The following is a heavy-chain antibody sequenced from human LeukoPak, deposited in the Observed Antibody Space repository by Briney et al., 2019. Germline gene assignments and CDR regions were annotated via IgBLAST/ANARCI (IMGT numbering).Heavy chain of an antibody. V-gene: IGHV3-73*01. CDR1: GFTFSGSA. CDR2: IISKANSYAT. CDR3: TRQYYERSGSYYYYMDV. J-gene: IGHJ6*03. Sequence: GGSLRLSCAASGFTFSGSAMHWVRQASGKGLEWVGRIISKANSYATAYAASVKGRFTISRDDSKNTAYLQMNSLKTEDTAVYYRTRQYYERSGSYYYYMDVWGKGTTVTISS. D-gene: IGHD3-22*01.